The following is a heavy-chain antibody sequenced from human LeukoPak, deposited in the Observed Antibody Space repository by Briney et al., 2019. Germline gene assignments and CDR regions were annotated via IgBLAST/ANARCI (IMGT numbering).Heavy chain of an antibody. CDR3: ARVFLEWDYYFDY. J-gene: IGHJ4*02. D-gene: IGHD3-3*01. CDR1: GGSISSYY. Sequence: PSETLSLTCTVSGGSISSYYWSWIRQPPGKGLEWIGYIYYSGSTNYNPSLKSRVTISVDTSKNQFSLKLSSVTAADTAVYYCARVFLEWDYYFDYGGQGTLVTVSS. V-gene: IGHV4-59*01. CDR2: IYYSGST.